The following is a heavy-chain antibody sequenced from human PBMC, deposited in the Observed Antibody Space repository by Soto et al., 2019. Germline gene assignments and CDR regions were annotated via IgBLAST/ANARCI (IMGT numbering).Heavy chain of an antibody. J-gene: IGHJ6*03. CDR1: GYTFTSYY. Sequence: ASVKVSCKASGYTFTSYYMHWVRQAPGQGLEWMGIINPSGGSTSYAQKFQGRVTMTRDTSTSTVYMELSSLRSEDTAVYYCARDKAGTTTGARNYYYYMDVWGKGTTVTVSS. CDR2: INPSGGST. D-gene: IGHD1-1*01. V-gene: IGHV1-46*03. CDR3: ARDKAGTTTGARNYYYYMDV.